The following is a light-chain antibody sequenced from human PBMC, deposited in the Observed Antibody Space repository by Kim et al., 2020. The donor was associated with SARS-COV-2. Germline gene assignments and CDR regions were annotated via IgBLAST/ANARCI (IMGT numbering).Light chain of an antibody. Sequence: EIVMTQSPATLSVSPGERATLSCRASRSVSSHLAWYQQKPGQGPRLLIYGASTRATGVPDRFSGSGSGTDFTLTISSLHSEDFAVYYCQHYVDGPLTFGGGTKVDSK. CDR1: RSVSSH. CDR2: GAS. J-gene: IGKJ4*01. V-gene: IGKV3-15*01. CDR3: QHYVDGPLT.